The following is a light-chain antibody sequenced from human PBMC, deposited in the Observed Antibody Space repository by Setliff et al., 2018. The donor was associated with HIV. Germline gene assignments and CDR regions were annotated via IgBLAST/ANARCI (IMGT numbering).Light chain of an antibody. J-gene: IGLJ1*01. CDR2: EVR. CDR1: SSDVGGYNY. CDR3: SSYAITNTLP. Sequence: QSALTQPASVSGSPGQSITTSCTGTSSDVGGYNYVSWYQQHPGKAPKLIIYEVRNRPSGVSNRFSGSKSGNTASLTISGLQAEDEGDYYCSSYAITNTLPFGTGTKGTVL. V-gene: IGLV2-14*01.